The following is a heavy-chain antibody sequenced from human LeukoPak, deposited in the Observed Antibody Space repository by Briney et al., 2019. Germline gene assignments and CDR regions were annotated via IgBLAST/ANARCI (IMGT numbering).Heavy chain of an antibody. J-gene: IGHJ4*02. CDR3: AKRPIVGGFDS. CDR1: GASISSGGYY. D-gene: IGHD3-16*01. CDR2: MYHSGTT. Sequence: SETLSLTCTVSGASISSGGYYWSWIRQHPIKGLEWIGHMYHSGTTYYNPSLQSRVTISVDTSKNQFSLRLSSVTAADTAVYYCAKRPIVGGFDSWGQGTLVTVSS. V-gene: IGHV4-31*03.